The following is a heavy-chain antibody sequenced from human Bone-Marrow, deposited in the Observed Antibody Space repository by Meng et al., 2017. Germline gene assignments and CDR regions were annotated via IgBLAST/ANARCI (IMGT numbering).Heavy chain of an antibody. J-gene: IGHJ6*02. CDR2: INPSGGST. V-gene: IGHV1-46*01. CDR1: GYTFTSYY. CDR3: ARGPIEVYASSHPPTDYYYGMDV. D-gene: IGHD2-8*01. Sequence: PSVKVSCKASGYTFTSYYMHWVRQAPGQGLEWMGIINPSGGSTSYAQKFQGRVTMTRDTSTSTVYMELSSLRSEDTAVYYCARGPIEVYASSHPPTDYYYGMDVWGQGTTVTVSS.